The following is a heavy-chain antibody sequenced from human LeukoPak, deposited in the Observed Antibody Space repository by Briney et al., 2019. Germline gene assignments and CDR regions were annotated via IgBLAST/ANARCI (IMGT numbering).Heavy chain of an antibody. D-gene: IGHD5-24*01. CDR1: GGSISSYY. CDR3: SRAFADGPNAEY. J-gene: IGHJ4*02. V-gene: IGHV3-7*01. CDR2: INQDGSQK. Sequence: PSETLSLTCTVSGGSISSYYWSWIRQAPGKGLEWVANINQDGSQKYYVDSVKGRFTISRDNAKSSLYLQMNSLRAEDTAVYYCSRAFADGPNAEYWGQGTLVTVSS.